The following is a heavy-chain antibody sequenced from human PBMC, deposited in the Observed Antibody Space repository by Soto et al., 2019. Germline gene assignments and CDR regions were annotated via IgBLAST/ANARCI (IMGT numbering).Heavy chain of an antibody. V-gene: IGHV3-73*02. CDR2: IRSKGYNYAT. CDR3: TRANDCCNGGSCYFDY. J-gene: IGHJ4*02. CDR1: GFPFRDSA. Sequence: EVQLVESGGGLVQPGGSLKLSCAASGFPFRDSAIHWVRQASGKGLEWVGRIRSKGYNYATVFGASATGRFTISRDDSKNTAYLQMDSLRTGDTAVYYCTRANDCCNGGSCYFDYWGQGALVSVSS. D-gene: IGHD2-15*01.